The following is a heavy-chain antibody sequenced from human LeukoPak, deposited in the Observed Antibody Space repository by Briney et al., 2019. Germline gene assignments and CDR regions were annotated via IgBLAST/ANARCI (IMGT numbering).Heavy chain of an antibody. CDR1: GYTFTSYG. CDR2: ISAHNGNA. D-gene: IGHD3-16*02. CDR3: ARVEDRDYVWGSYRLADY. Sequence: ASVKVSCKASGYTFTSYGISWVRQAPGQGLEWMGWISAHNGNANYAQKFQGRVTMTTDTSTTTAYMELRSLRSDDTAPYYCARVEDRDYVWGSYRLADYWGQGTLVTVSS. V-gene: IGHV1-18*04. J-gene: IGHJ4*02.